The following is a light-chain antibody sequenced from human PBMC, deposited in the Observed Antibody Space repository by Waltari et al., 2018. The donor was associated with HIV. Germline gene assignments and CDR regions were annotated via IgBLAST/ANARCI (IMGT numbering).Light chain of an antibody. CDR1: RIGSKS. CDR2: DDS. Sequence: SYVLTQPPSVSVAPGQTARITCGGSRIGSKSVHWYQQKPGQAPVLVVQDDSDRPSRIPERFSGSNSGDTATLAISKVEAGDEADYYCQVWEITDDHVVFGGGTKLTVL. CDR3: QVWEITDDHVV. V-gene: IGLV3-21*02. J-gene: IGLJ2*01.